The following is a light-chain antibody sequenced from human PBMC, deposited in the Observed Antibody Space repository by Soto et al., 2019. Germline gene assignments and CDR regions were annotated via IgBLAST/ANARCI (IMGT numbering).Light chain of an antibody. V-gene: IGLV2-8*01. CDR3: SSYAGSNIVL. CDR2: EVS. J-gene: IGLJ2*01. Sequence: QSALTQPPSASGSPGQSVTISCTGTSSDVGNYNYVSWYQQHPGKAPTLMIYEVSKRPSGVPDRFSGSKSGNTASLTVSGLQAEDEAEYYCSSYAGSNIVLFGGGTQLTVL. CDR1: SSDVGNYNY.